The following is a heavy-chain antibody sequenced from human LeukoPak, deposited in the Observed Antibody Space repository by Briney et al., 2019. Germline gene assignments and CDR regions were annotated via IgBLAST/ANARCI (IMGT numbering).Heavy chain of an antibody. CDR1: GFTFSSYS. CDR2: ISSSSSYI. V-gene: IGHV3-21*01. Sequence: PGGSLRLSCAASGFTFSSYSMNWVRQAPGKGLEWVSSISSSSSYIYYADSVKGRFTISRDNAKNSLYLQMNSLRAEDTAVYYCAKVGLRLGELSLWPLRGASYYYYMDVWGKGTTVTISS. D-gene: IGHD3-16*02. J-gene: IGHJ6*03. CDR3: AKVGLRLGELSLWPLRGASYYYYMDV.